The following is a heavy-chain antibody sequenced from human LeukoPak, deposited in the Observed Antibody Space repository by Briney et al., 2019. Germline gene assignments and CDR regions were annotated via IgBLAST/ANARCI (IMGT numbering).Heavy chain of an antibody. V-gene: IGHV3-53*01. CDR3: ARVEGSGSYYYSFNY. CDR2: FYSGGCT. CDR1: GFTVSSDP. D-gene: IGHD3-10*01. Sequence: GGSLRLSCTGSGFTVSSDPMSWVREAPGKGLEWVSFFYSGGCTHHSDSVKGRFTISRDNSKNTLYLQMHSLRAEDTAVYYCARVEGSGSYYYSFNYWGQGTLVTVSS. J-gene: IGHJ4*02.